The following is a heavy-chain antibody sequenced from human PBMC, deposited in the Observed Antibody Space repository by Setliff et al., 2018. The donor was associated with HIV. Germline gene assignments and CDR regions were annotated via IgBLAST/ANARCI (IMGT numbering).Heavy chain of an antibody. CDR3: ARVRLRVPPSIFDY. CDR1: GGSFTGYY. J-gene: IGHJ4*02. Sequence: ETLSLTCAVYGGSFTGYYWSWIRQSPERGLEWIGDIYHSGISNYNPSLKSRVTLSIDTSKNQFSLKLRSVTAADTAVYYCARVRLRVPPSIFDYWGQGTRVTVS. D-gene: IGHD2-21*01. V-gene: IGHV4-34*01. CDR2: IYHSGIS.